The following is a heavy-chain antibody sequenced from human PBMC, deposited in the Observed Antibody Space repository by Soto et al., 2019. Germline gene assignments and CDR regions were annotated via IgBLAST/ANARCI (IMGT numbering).Heavy chain of an antibody. Sequence: LRLSCAASGFTFSSYSMNWVRQAPGKGLEWVSYISSSSSTIYYADSVKGRFTISRDNAKNSLYLQMNSLRDEDTAVYYCARDQVWFGDTKKYSGMDVWGQGTTVTVSS. CDR1: GFTFSSYS. CDR3: ARDQVWFGDTKKYSGMDV. J-gene: IGHJ6*02. V-gene: IGHV3-48*02. D-gene: IGHD3-10*01. CDR2: ISSSSSTI.